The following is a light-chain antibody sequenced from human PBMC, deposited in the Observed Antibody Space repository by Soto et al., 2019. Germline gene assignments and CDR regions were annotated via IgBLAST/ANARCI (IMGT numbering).Light chain of an antibody. CDR3: CAYADTFYV. CDR2: DVS. Sequence: QSALTQPRSVSGSPGQSFTISCTGTSSDVGSYKDVSWYQHHPGKVPKLMIYDVSERPSGVPDRCSGSKSGNPASLTISGLQAEDEANDYCCAYADTFYVFGTGTKVTV. V-gene: IGLV2-11*01. CDR1: SSDVGSYKD. J-gene: IGLJ1*01.